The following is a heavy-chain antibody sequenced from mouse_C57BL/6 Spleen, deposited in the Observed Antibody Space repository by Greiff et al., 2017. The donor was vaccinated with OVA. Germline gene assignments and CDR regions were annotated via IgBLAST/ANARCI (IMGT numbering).Heavy chain of an antibody. CDR1: GYTFTDYN. CDR3: ARTNNDYAHWYLDD. CDR2: INPNNGGT. Sequence: VQLQQSGPELVKPGASVKIPCKASGYTFTDYNLDWVKQSHGKSLEWIGDINPNNGGTIYNQKFKGKATLTVDNSSRTAYMQLRSLTSEVTHVFDGARTNNDYAHWYLDDGGTGTTVTVSA. D-gene: IGHD2-4*01. J-gene: IGHJ1*03. V-gene: IGHV1-18*01.